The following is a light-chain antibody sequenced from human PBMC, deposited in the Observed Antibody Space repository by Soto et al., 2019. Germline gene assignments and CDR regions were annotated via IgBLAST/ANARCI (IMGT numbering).Light chain of an antibody. J-gene: IGLJ1*01. Sequence: QSVLTQSPSASGTSGQRVTISCSGSSSNVGRNVVNWYQHLPGTAPKLLIHNDNQRASGVADRFSGSKSGTSASLAISGLQAEDEADYYCCSYAGRSTPYVFGTGTKVTVL. CDR1: SSNVGRNV. CDR2: NDN. V-gene: IGLV1-44*01. CDR3: CSYAGRSTPYV.